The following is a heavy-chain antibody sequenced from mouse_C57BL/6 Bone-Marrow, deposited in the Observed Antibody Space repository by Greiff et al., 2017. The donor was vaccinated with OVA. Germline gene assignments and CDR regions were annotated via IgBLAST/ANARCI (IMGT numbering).Heavy chain of an antibody. Sequence: QVQLQQSGAELMKPGASVKLSCKATGYTFTGYWIEWVKQRPGHGLEWIGELLPGSGSTNYNEKFKGKATFTADKSSNTAYMQLSSLTTEDSAIYYCARISIYYCGSEDYFDYWGQGTTLTVSS. CDR2: LLPGSGST. J-gene: IGHJ2*01. D-gene: IGHD1-1*01. V-gene: IGHV1-9*01. CDR1: GYTFTGYW. CDR3: ARISIYYCGSEDYFDY.